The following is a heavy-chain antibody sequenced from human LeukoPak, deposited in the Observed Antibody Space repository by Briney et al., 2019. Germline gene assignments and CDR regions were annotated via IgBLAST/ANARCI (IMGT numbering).Heavy chain of an antibody. CDR3: ARNYGYGGMDV. Sequence: SETLSLTCNVSGGSISTYYWSWIRQPPGKGLEWIGYIYYSGNTNYNPSIKSRVTISVDTSKNQFSLKLSSVTAADTAGYYCARNYGYGGMDVWGQGTTVTVSS. V-gene: IGHV4-59*08. J-gene: IGHJ6*02. CDR2: IYYSGNT. CDR1: GGSISTYY. D-gene: IGHD5-18*01.